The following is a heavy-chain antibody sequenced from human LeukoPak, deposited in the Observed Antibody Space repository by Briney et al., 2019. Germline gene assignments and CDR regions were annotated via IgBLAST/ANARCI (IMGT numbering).Heavy chain of an antibody. Sequence: SETLSLTCAVYGGSFSGYYWSWIRQPPGKGLEWIGEINHSGSTNYNPSLKSRVTISVDTSEKQFSLKLSSVTAADTAVYYCVTYYFDSSGPKKNYWGQGTLVTVSS. D-gene: IGHD3-22*01. CDR2: INHSGST. V-gene: IGHV4-34*01. CDR3: VTYYFDSSGPKKNY. J-gene: IGHJ4*02. CDR1: GGSFSGYY.